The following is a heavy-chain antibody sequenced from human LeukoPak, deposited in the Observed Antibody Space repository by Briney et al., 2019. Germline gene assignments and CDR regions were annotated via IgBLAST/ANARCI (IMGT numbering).Heavy chain of an antibody. Sequence: SETLSLTCTVSGGSITSNTNYWGWIRQPPGKGLEWIGNIYYSGSTNYNPSLKSRVTISVDKSKNQFSLKLSSVTAADTAVYYCAAAGTWSLIDYWGQGTLVTVSS. CDR3: AAAGTWSLIDY. J-gene: IGHJ4*02. CDR1: GGSITSNTNY. CDR2: IYYSGST. V-gene: IGHV4-39*07. D-gene: IGHD6-13*01.